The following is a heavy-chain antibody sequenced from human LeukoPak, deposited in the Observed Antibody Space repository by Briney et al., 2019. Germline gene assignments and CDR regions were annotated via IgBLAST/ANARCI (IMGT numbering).Heavy chain of an antibody. D-gene: IGHD5-24*01. CDR1: GYSISSGYY. Sequence: PSETLSLTCTVSGYSISSGYYWGWIRQPPGKGLEWIGSIYHSGSTNYNPSLKSRVTISVDTSTHQFSLKLSSVTAADTAVYYCARPPPRGGQGSWGQGNLVTVSS. CDR2: IYHSGST. V-gene: IGHV4-38-2*02. CDR3: ARPPPRGGQGS. J-gene: IGHJ5*02.